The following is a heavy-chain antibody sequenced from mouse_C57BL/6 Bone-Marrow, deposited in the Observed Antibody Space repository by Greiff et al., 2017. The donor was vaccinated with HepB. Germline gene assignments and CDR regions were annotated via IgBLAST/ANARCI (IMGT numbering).Heavy chain of an antibody. J-gene: IGHJ1*03. Sequence: VQLQQSGAELVKPGASVKMSCKASGYTFTTYPIEWMKQNHGKSLEWIGNFHPYNDDNKYNEKFKGKATWTVEKSSSTVYLELSRLTSDESAVYYCAMGGTGSYWYFDVWGTGTTVTVSS. D-gene: IGHD2-2*01. CDR1: GYTFTTYP. CDR2: FHPYNDDN. V-gene: IGHV1-47*01. CDR3: AMGGTGSYWYFDV.